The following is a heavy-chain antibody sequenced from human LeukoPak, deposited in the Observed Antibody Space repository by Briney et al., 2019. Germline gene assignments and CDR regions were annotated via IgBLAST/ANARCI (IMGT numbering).Heavy chain of an antibody. V-gene: IGHV4-59*12. CDR2: IYHSGST. J-gene: IGHJ6*03. D-gene: IGHD4-17*01. Sequence: NTSETLSLTCTVSGGSISSYFWSLIRQPPGKGLEWIGYIYHSGSTYYNPSLKSRVTISVDTSKNQFSLKLSSVTAADTAVYYCARLLYGDYATLRYYYYMDVWGKGTTVTISS. CDR1: GGSISSYF. CDR3: ARLLYGDYATLRYYYYMDV.